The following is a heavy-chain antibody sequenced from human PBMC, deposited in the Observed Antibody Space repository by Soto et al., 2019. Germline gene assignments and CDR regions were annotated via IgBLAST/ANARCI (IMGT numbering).Heavy chain of an antibody. J-gene: IGHJ6*02. CDR3: ARDGGGMDV. V-gene: IGHV3-33*01. CDR2: IWYDGSIK. Sequence: QVQLVESGGGVVQPGRSLRLSCVASGFPFSGYGRQWVRQAPGKGLEWVAVIWYDGSIKYYADSVKGRFTISRDNSKNTLYLQMNSLRAEDTAVYYCARDGGGMDVWGQGTTVTVSS. CDR1: GFPFSGYG.